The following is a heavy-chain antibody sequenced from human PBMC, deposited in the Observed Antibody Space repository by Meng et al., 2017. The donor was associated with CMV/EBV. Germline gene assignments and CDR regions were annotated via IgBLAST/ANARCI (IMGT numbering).Heavy chain of an antibody. CDR2: IKQDGSEK. D-gene: IGHD2-8*02. V-gene: IGHV3-7*01. CDR3: ERDTDYCSGAGVYYYYGMDV. J-gene: IGHJ6*02. CDR1: GFTLSSYR. Sequence: GESLKISCAASGFTLSSYRMSWVRQAPGKGLEWVANIKQDGSEKYYVDSVKGRFTISRDNAKNSLYLQMNSLRAEDTAVYYCERDTDYCSGAGVYYYYGMDVWGQGTTVTVSS.